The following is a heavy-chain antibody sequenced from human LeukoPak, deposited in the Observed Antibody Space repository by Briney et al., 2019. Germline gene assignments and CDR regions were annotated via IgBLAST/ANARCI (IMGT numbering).Heavy chain of an antibody. CDR3: GRFGYEAAVDL. CDR1: GFMFRTCW. Sequence: GGSLRHSCAASGFMFRTCWLPWVGPALGGGLEWVANIKPDGSETYYVDPVRGRFTISRDNAKNLLYLQMNSLRGEDTAVYYCGRFGYEAAVDLWGQGTLVTVSS. V-gene: IGHV3-7*01. D-gene: IGHD6-13*01. J-gene: IGHJ4*02. CDR2: IKPDGSET.